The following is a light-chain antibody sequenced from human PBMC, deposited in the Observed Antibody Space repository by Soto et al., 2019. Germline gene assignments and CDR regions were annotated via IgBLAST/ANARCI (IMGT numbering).Light chain of an antibody. Sequence: EIVLTQSPATLSLSPGERATLSCRASQSVSSYLAWYQQKPGQAPRLLIYDASNRATGIPDRFSGSGSGTDFTLTIDRLEPEDFAVYYCQQSLNPKTFGQGTKVDI. CDR2: DAS. V-gene: IGKV3-11*01. CDR3: QQSLNPKT. CDR1: QSVSSY. J-gene: IGKJ1*01.